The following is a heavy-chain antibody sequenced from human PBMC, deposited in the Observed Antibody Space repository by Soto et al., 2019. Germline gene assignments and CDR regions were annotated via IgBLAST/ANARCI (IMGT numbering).Heavy chain of an antibody. CDR3: ARGASYYDFWSGPNWFDP. V-gene: IGHV1-3*01. CDR2: INAGNGNT. D-gene: IGHD3-3*01. J-gene: IGHJ5*02. CDR1: GYTFTSYA. Sequence: ASLKVSCKASGYTFTSYAMHWVRQAPGQRLEWMGWINAGNGNTKYSQKFQGRVTITRDTSASTAYMELSSLRSEDTAVYYCARGASYYDFWSGPNWFDPWGQGTLVTVSS.